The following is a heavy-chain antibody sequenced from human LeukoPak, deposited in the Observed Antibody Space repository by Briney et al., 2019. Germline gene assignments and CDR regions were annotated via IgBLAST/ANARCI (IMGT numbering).Heavy chain of an antibody. CDR3: AGDSAIVTLFDY. V-gene: IGHV5-51*01. CDR1: GYRFTSYW. CDR2: IYPDDSDT. D-gene: IGHD5-18*01. Sequence: GESLKISCKGSGYRFTSYWIGWVRQMPGKGLEWMGLIYPDDSDTRYSPSFQGQVTISADKSISTAYLQWSSLKASDTAMYYCAGDSAIVTLFDYWGQGTLVTVSS. J-gene: IGHJ4*02.